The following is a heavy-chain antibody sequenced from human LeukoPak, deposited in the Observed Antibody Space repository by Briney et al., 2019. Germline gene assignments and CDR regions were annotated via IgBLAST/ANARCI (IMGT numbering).Heavy chain of an antibody. J-gene: IGHJ4*02. CDR1: GGSVSSGSYY. D-gene: IGHD3-9*01. Sequence: PSETLSLTCTVSGGSVSSGSYYWSWIRQPPGKGLEWIGYIYYSGSTNYNPSLKSRVTISVDTSKNQFSLKLSSVTAADTAVYYCARVHYDILTGYSYFDYWGQGTLVTVSS. CDR3: ARVHYDILTGYSYFDY. V-gene: IGHV4-61*01. CDR2: IYYSGST.